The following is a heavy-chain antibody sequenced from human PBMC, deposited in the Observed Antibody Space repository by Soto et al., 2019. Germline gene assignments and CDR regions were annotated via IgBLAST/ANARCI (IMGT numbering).Heavy chain of an antibody. CDR2: IYHSGST. CDR1: GGSISSGGYS. CDR3: ARLEILTGYYLYY. J-gene: IGHJ4*02. Sequence: SETLSLTCAVSGGSISSGGYSWSWIRQPPGKGLEWIGYIYHSGSTNYNPSLKSRVTISVDTSKNQFSLKLSSVTAADTAVYYCARLEILTGYYLYYWGQGTLVTVSS. D-gene: IGHD3-9*01. V-gene: IGHV4-30-2*01.